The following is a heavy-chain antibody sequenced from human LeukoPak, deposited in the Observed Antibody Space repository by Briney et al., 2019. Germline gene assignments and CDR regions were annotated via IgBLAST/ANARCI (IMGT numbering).Heavy chain of an antibody. CDR3: ARQKVGVNIDAGFFDY. CDR1: GFTFSNYE. D-gene: IGHD1-26*01. CDR2: ISSSAGSI. Sequence: GGSLRLSCAASGFTFSNYEMNWVRQAPGKGLEWISYISSSAGSIFYADSMKGRFTISRDNAKNTLYLQMSSLRAEDTAVYCCARQKVGVNIDAGFFDYWGQGTLVSVSS. J-gene: IGHJ4*02. V-gene: IGHV3-48*03.